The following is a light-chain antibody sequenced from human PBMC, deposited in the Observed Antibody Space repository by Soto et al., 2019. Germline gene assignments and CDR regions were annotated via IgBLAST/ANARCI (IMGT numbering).Light chain of an antibody. V-gene: IGKV3-15*01. J-gene: IGKJ4*01. CDR3: QQYNNWPLT. CDR2: GTS. Sequence: ETVMTQSPATLYVSPGERATLSCRASQSVSTNLAWYQQKPGQAPRLLIYGTSTRATGIPARFSGSGSGTEFTLTFSSLQSEDFSVYYCQQYNNWPLTFGGGTRVEIK. CDR1: QSVSTN.